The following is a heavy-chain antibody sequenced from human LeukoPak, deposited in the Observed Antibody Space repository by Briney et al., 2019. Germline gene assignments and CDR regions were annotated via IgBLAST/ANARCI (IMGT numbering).Heavy chain of an antibody. CDR3: AKTRVEWLFGNSSPDY. CDR1: GFTFSSYA. Sequence: PGGSLRLSCAASGFTFSSYAMSWVRQAPGKGLEWVSGITASGGTTYYADSVKGRFANSRDNSKNTLYLQLNSLRAEDTAVYYCAKTRVEWLFGNSSPDYWGQGTLVTVSS. CDR2: ITASGGTT. J-gene: IGHJ4*02. D-gene: IGHD3-3*01. V-gene: IGHV3-23*01.